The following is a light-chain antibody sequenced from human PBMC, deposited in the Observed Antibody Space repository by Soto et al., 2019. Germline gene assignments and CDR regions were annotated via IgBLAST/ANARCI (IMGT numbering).Light chain of an antibody. Sequence: EIEVTQSPATLSLSPGERATLSCRASQSVSSYLAWYQQRPGQAPRLLIYDASNRATGIPARFSGSGSGTDFTLTISSLEPEDVAVYYCQQRSNWWTFGQGTKVEIK. V-gene: IGKV3-11*01. CDR3: QQRSNWWT. J-gene: IGKJ1*01. CDR2: DAS. CDR1: QSVSSY.